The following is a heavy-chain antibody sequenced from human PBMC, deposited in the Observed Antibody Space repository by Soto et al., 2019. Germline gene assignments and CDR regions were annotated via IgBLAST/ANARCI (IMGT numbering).Heavy chain of an antibody. CDR3: ARVVVPTTATTSNWFDP. D-gene: IGHD4-17*01. CDR2: INPSGGST. V-gene: IGHV1-46*01. CDR1: GYTFTTYY. J-gene: IGHJ5*02. Sequence: ASVKVSCKASGYTFTTYYLHWVLQAPGQGLEWMGIINPSGGSTNYAQRFQGRVTMTSDTSTSTVSMELSSLRADDTAVYYCARVVVPTTATTSNWFDPWGQGTLVTVSS.